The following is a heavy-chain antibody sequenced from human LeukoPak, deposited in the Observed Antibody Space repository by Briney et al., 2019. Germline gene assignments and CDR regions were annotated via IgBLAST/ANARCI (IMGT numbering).Heavy chain of an antibody. Sequence: ASVKVSCKASGYTFTSYAMHWVRQAPGQRLEWMGWINAGNGNTKYSQKFQGRVTITRDTSASTAYMELSSLRSEDTAVYYCARDQARFLEWFLFDYWGQGTLVTVSS. J-gene: IGHJ4*02. CDR2: INAGNGNT. CDR3: ARDQARFLEWFLFDY. V-gene: IGHV1-3*01. D-gene: IGHD3-3*01. CDR1: GYTFTSYA.